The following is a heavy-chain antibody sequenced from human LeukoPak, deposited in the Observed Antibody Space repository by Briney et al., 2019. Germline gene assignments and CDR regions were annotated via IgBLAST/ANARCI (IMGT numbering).Heavy chain of an antibody. V-gene: IGHV1-69*13. D-gene: IGHD2-2*01. CDR2: IIPIFGSA. CDR1: GGTFSSYA. Sequence: SVKVSCKASGGTFSSYAISWVRQAPGQGLEWMGGIIPIFGSANYAQKFQGRVTITADESTSTAYMELSSLRSEDTAVYYCARGHVPAAMNYFDYWGQGTLVTVSS. CDR3: ARGHVPAAMNYFDY. J-gene: IGHJ4*02.